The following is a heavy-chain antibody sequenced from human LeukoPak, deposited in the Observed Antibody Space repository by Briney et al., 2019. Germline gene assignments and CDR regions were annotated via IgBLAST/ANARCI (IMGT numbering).Heavy chain of an antibody. CDR3: AKDSAFHTAGFRIAAAGTAKSDH. D-gene: IGHD6-13*01. CDR1: GFTFSSYT. V-gene: IGHV3-30*04. J-gene: IGHJ4*02. Sequence: PGGSLRLSCAASGFTFSSYTMHWVRQAPGKGLEWVAVISYDGSNKYYADSVKGRFTISRDNSKNTLYLQMNSLRAEDTAVYYCAKDSAFHTAGFRIAAAGTAKSDHWGQGTLVTVSS. CDR2: ISYDGSNK.